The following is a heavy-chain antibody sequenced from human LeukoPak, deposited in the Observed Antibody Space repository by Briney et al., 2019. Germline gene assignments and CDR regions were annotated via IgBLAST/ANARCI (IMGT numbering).Heavy chain of an antibody. V-gene: IGHV4-38-2*02. CDR2: IYHSGST. CDR1: GYSISSGYY. CDR3: TRGFRSSFSDQ. J-gene: IGHJ4*02. D-gene: IGHD1-26*01. Sequence: SETLSLTCTVSGYSISSGYYWGWIRQPPGKGLEWIGSIYHSGSTYYNPSLKSRVTISVDTSKNQFSLKLSSVTAADTALYYCTRGFRSSFSDQWGQGTLVTVSS.